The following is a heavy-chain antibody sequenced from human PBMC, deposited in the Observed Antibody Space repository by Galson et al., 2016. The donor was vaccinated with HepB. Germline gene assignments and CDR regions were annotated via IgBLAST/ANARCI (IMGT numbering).Heavy chain of an antibody. CDR2: INPNSGDT. CDR3: ATRCAGTFGYLHAAFDI. J-gene: IGHJ3*02. V-gene: IGHV1-2*04. Sequence: SVKVSCKASGYTFNSFYMHWVRQAPGQGLEWMGWINPNSGDTQYEEKFRDWVTMTRDTSISTAYMELRRLRSDDTAVYYCATRCAGTFGYLHAAFDIWGQGTVVTVSS. D-gene: IGHD6-13*01. CDR1: GYTFNSFY.